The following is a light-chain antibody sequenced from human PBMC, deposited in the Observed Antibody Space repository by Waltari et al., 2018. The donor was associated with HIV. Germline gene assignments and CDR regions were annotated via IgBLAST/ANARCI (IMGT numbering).Light chain of an antibody. CDR3: QQYDTSAPLT. CDR2: GAS. CDR1: QTVSNNY. Sequence: IVLTQSPGTLSLSPGESATLSCRASQTVSNNYLAWYQQKPGQAPRLLLYGASSRATGIPARFSGSGSGTDFILTISRLEPEDFAVYYCQQYDTSAPLTFGGGTKMEIK. J-gene: IGKJ4*01. V-gene: IGKV3-20*01.